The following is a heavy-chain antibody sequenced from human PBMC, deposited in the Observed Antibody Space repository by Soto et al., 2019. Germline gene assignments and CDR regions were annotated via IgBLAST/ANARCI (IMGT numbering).Heavy chain of an antibody. Sequence: GGSLRLSCAASGFTFSSYAMHWVRRAPGKGLEWVAVISYDGSNKYYADSVKGRFTISRDNSKNTLYLQMNSLRAEDTAVFYCVREMGYYYDSSGCFDYWGQGTLVTVSS. CDR1: GFTFSSYA. CDR2: ISYDGSNK. CDR3: VREMGYYYDSSGCFDY. J-gene: IGHJ4*02. D-gene: IGHD3-22*01. V-gene: IGHV3-30-3*01.